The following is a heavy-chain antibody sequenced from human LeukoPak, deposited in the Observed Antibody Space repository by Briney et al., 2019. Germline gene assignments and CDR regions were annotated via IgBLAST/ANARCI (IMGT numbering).Heavy chain of an antibody. CDR2: ISSSGSTI. J-gene: IGHJ3*02. CDR3: ARAMVDYYDSSGYYQDDAFDI. D-gene: IGHD3-22*01. V-gene: IGHV3-11*01. CDR1: GFTFSDYY. Sequence: GGSLRLSCAASGFTFSDYYMSWIRQAPGKGLEWVLYISSSGSTIYYADSVKGRFTISRDNAKNSLYLQMNSLRAEDTAVYYCARAMVDYYDSSGYYQDDAFDIWGQGTMVTVSS.